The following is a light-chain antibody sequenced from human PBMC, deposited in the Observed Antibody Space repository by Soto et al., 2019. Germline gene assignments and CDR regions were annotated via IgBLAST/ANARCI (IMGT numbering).Light chain of an antibody. Sequence: ESVLTQSPGTLSLSPGEKATLSCRASQSVSSSYLAWYQQKPGQAPRLLIYGASSRATGIPDRFSGSGSGTDFTLTVSRLEPEDFAVYYCQPFGSSSWTFGQGTKVHIK. V-gene: IGKV3-20*01. CDR2: GAS. CDR1: QSVSSSY. CDR3: QPFGSSSWT. J-gene: IGKJ1*01.